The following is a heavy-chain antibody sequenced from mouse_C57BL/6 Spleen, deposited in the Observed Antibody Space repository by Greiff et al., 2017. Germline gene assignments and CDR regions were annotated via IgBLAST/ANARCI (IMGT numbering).Heavy chain of an antibody. CDR2: INPSSGYT. CDR3: AREEDMYCFDY. V-gene: IGHV1-7*01. J-gene: IGHJ2*01. Sequence: VKLQESGAELAKPGASVKLSCKASGFTFTSYWMHWVKQRPGQGLEWIGYINPSSGYTKYNQQFKDKATLTADKSSSTADMQLSSLTYEYSAVYNWAREEDMYCFDYWGQGTTLTVSS. CDR1: GFTFTSYW.